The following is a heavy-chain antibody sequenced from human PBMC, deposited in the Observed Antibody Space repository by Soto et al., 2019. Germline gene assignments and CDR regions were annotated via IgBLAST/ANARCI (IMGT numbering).Heavy chain of an antibody. J-gene: IGHJ4*02. V-gene: IGHV3-30*18. D-gene: IGHD1-26*01. Sequence: GGSLRLSCAASGFTFSSYGMHWVRQAPGKGLEWVAVISYDGGNKYYADSVKGRFTISRDNSKNTLYLQMNSLRAEDTAVYYCAKSGREKEWELDYWGQGTLVTVSS. CDR1: GFTFSSYG. CDR3: AKSGREKEWELDY. CDR2: ISYDGGNK.